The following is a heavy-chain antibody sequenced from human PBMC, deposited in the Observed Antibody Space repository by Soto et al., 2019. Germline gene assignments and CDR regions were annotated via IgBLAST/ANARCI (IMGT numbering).Heavy chain of an antibody. CDR2: ISSSSSYT. D-gene: IGHD1-26*01. Sequence: GGSLRLSCAASGFTFSDYYMSWIRQAPGKGLEWVSYISSSSSYTNYADSVKGRFTISRDNAKNSLYLQRNSLRAEDTAVYYCARGSSRELRYFDYWGQGPLVTGSS. J-gene: IGHJ4*02. CDR3: ARGSSRELRYFDY. CDR1: GFTFSDYY. V-gene: IGHV3-11*06.